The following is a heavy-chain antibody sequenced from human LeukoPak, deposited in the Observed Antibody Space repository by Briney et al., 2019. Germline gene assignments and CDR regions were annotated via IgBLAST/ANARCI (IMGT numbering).Heavy chain of an antibody. CDR2: ISYDGSNK. D-gene: IGHD1-26*01. J-gene: IGHJ6*02. V-gene: IGHV3-30-3*01. Sequence: SGGSLRLSCAASGFTFSSYAMHWVRQAPGKGLEWVVVISYDGSNKYYADSVKGRFTISRDNSKNTLYLQMNSLRAEDTAVYYCARDPSKWELLRYYYYGMDVWGQGTTVTVSS. CDR3: ARDPSKWELLRYYYYGMDV. CDR1: GFTFSSYA.